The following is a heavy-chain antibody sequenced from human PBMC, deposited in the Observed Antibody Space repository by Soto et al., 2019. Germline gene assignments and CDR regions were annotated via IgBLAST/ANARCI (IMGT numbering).Heavy chain of an antibody. D-gene: IGHD5-12*01. Sequence: GASVKVSCKASGYTFTGYYMHWVRQAPGQGLEWMGWINPNSGGTNYAQKFQGWVTMTRDTSISTAYMELSRLRSDDTAVYYCARGALWLRFSYIDYWGQGTLVTVSS. CDR1: GYTFTGYY. CDR2: INPNSGGT. V-gene: IGHV1-2*04. CDR3: ARGALWLRFSYIDY. J-gene: IGHJ4*02.